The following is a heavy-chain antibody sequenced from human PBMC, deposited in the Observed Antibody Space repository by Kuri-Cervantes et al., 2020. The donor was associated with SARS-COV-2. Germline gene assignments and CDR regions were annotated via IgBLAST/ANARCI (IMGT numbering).Heavy chain of an antibody. CDR1: GYIFTSYA. J-gene: IGHJ6*02. CDR3: ARDPVPQDVFVYYYYGMDV. Sequence: SVKVSCKASGYIFTSYAISWVRQAPGQGLEWMGGIIPIFGTANYAQKFQGRVTITADESTSTAYMELSSLRSEDTAVYYCARDPVPQDVFVYYYYGMDVWGQGTTVTVSS. D-gene: IGHD3-10*02. CDR2: IIPIFGTA. V-gene: IGHV1-69*13.